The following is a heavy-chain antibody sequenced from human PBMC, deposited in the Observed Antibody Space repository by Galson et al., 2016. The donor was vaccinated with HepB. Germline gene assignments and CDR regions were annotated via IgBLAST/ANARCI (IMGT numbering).Heavy chain of an antibody. D-gene: IGHD3-9*01. J-gene: IGHJ4*02. Sequence: SLRLSCAASGFTFSTYGMHWVRQAPGTGLEWVAVISHDGSNKYYTDTVKARFTISRDNSKNTLFLQMNSLRAEDTAVYYCAKDQGGLRFYDYLTYTPLDYWGQGTLVTVSS. V-gene: IGHV3-30*18. CDR1: GFTFSTYG. CDR2: ISHDGSNK. CDR3: AKDQGGLRFYDYLTYTPLDY.